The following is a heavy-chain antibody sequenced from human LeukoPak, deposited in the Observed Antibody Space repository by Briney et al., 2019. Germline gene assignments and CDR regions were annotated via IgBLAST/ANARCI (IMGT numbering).Heavy chain of an antibody. D-gene: IGHD3-22*01. CDR2: ITGSGGST. Sequence: GSLRLSCAASGFTFSIHGMNWVRQGPGKGLEWVSGITGSGGSTYYADSVKGRFTISRDNSKNTVYLQMNSLRAEDTAVYYCARDLSLIALTDWGQGTLVTVSS. CDR3: ARDLSLIALTD. CDR1: GFTFSIHG. V-gene: IGHV3-23*01. J-gene: IGHJ4*02.